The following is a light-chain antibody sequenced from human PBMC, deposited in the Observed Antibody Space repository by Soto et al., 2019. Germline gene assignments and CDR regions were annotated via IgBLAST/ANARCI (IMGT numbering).Light chain of an antibody. J-gene: IGKJ2*01. CDR1: QSITNKY. Sequence: EIVLTQSPDTLSLSPGERATFSCRATQSITNKYVAWYQQKDGQAPRLLIYDASTRATGIQDRFRGSGSGTYFTLSITRLETEDFAVYYCHQYLDSPNTFGQGTNLEIK. V-gene: IGKV3-20*01. CDR3: HQYLDSPNT. CDR2: DAS.